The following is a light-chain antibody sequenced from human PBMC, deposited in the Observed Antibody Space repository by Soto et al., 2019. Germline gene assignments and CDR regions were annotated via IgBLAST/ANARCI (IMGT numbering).Light chain of an antibody. CDR2: GPS. V-gene: IGKV3-15*01. CDR3: QQYNNWLRGT. Sequence: EIVMTQSPATLSVSPGESATISCRASQSIGITVAWYQQKPGQAPRLLMYGPSTRVTGIPARFSGSGSGTEITLTISSLQSQDFAIYYCQQYNNWLRGTFGQGTKLEIK. CDR1: QSIGIT. J-gene: IGKJ2*02.